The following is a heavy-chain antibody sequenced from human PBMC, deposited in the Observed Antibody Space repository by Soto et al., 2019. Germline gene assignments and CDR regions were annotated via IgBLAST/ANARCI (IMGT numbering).Heavy chain of an antibody. Sequence: PGESRRLSWKGSGSSFTSYWIGWVRQMPRKGLEWVGIIYPVDSDTRYSPSFQGQVTISADKAISTAYLQWSSLKASDTAMYYCARPYYYDTSGPAGGMDVWGHGTTGSVSS. CDR1: GSSFTSYW. CDR2: IYPVDSDT. D-gene: IGHD3-22*01. V-gene: IGHV5-51*01. CDR3: ARPYYYDTSGPAGGMDV. J-gene: IGHJ6*01.